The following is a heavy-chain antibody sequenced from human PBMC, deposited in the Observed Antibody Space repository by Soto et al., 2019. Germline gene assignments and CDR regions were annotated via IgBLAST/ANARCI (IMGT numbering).Heavy chain of an antibody. D-gene: IGHD6-19*01. J-gene: IGHJ4*02. CDR2: ISHSGSV. Sequence: QVLLQESGPGLVQPSGTLSLSCAVSGGSISSSHFWGWVRQPPGKGLEWVGDISHSGSVNYNPSLKXAFTISIDKSKNQFSLKLNSVTAAATAVYYCARSFGGYAIDYWGQGTLVIVSS. CDR1: GGSISSSHF. CDR3: ARSFGGYAIDY. V-gene: IGHV4-4*02.